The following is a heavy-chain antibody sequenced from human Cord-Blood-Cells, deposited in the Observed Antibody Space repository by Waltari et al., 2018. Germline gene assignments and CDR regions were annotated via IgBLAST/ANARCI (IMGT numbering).Heavy chain of an antibody. Sequence: QVQLQESGPGLVKPSETLSLSCTVSRGSISSYYWCWIRQPAGKGLEWIGRIYTSGSTNYNPSLKSRVTMSVDTSKNQFSLKLSSVTAADTAVYYCARSRYSSGWFDAFDIWGQGTMVTVSS. J-gene: IGHJ3*02. V-gene: IGHV4-4*07. CDR2: IYTSGST. CDR1: RGSISSYY. D-gene: IGHD6-19*01. CDR3: ARSRYSSGWFDAFDI.